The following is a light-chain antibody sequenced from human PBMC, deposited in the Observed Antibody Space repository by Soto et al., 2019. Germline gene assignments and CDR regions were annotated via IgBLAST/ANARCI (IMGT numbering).Light chain of an antibody. V-gene: IGKV3-20*01. J-gene: IGKJ1*01. Sequence: EVVLTQSPGTLSLSPGERATLSCRASQSVSSSYLAWYQQKHGQAPRLLIYGASSRATGIPDRFSGSGSGTDFTLTISRLEPEDFAVYYCQQYGSSPQTFGQGTKVEIK. CDR3: QQYGSSPQT. CDR2: GAS. CDR1: QSVSSSY.